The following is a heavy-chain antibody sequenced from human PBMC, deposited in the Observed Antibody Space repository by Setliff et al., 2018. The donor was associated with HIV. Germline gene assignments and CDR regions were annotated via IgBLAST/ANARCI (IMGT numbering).Heavy chain of an antibody. CDR2: MYYSGTT. CDR3: ARRGEDATIY. V-gene: IGHV4-39*01. D-gene: IGHD3-3*01. Sequence: SETLSLTCSVSGASISSRSYYWGWIRQPPGKGLEWIGTMYYSGTTYYNPSLKSRVTLSADTSKNQYSLKMTSVTAADTAVYYCARRGEDATIYWGRGTLVTVSS. CDR1: GASISSRSYY. J-gene: IGHJ4*02.